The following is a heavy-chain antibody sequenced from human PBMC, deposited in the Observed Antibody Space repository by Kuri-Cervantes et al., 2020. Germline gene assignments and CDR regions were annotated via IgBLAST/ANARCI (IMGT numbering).Heavy chain of an antibody. Sequence: ASVKVSCKASGYTFTGYYMHWVRQAPGQGLEWMGWINPNSGGTNYAQKFQGRVTMTRDTSISTAYMELSRLRSDDTAVYYCAREAVGATGGGGYYYYGMDVWGQGTTVTVSS. V-gene: IGHV1-2*02. CDR3: AREAVGATGGGGYYYYGMDV. CDR1: GYTFTGYY. CDR2: INPNSGGT. D-gene: IGHD1-26*01. J-gene: IGHJ6*02.